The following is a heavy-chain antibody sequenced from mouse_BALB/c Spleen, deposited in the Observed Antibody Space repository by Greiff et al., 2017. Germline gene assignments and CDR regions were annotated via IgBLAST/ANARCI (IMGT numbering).Heavy chain of an antibody. CDR3: ANDGYYGFAY. CDR1: GYSITSGYY. J-gene: IGHJ3*01. V-gene: IGHV3-6*02. Sequence: ESGPGLVKPSQSLSLTCSVTGYSITSGYYRNWIRPFPGNILEWMGYISYDGSNNYNPSLKNRITITRDTSKNQFFLKLNSVTTEDTATYYCANDGYYGFAYWGQGTLVTVSA. CDR2: ISYDGSN. D-gene: IGHD2-3*01.